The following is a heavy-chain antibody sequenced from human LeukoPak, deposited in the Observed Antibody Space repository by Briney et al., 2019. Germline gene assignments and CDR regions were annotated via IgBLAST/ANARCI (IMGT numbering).Heavy chain of an antibody. CDR2: IYYSGST. CDR1: GGSFSGYY. J-gene: IGHJ4*02. CDR3: ARVRCSGGSCYFAHFDY. Sequence: SETLSLTCAVYGGSFSGYYWSWIRQPPGKGLEWIGYIYYSGSTYYNPSLKSRVTISVDTSKNQFSLKLSSVTAADTAVYYCARVRCSGGSCYFAHFDYWGQGTLVTVSS. D-gene: IGHD2-15*01. V-gene: IGHV4-34*09.